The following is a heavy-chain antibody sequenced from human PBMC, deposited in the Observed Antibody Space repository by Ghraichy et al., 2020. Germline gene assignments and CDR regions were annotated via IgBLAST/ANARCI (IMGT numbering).Heavy chain of an antibody. CDR2: ISSNGGST. D-gene: IGHD5-18*01. V-gene: IGHV3-64*01. CDR1: GFTFSSYA. Sequence: GGSLRLSCAASGFTFSSYAMHWVRQAPGKGLEYVSAISSNGGSTYYANSVKGRFTISRDNSKNTLYLQMGSLRAEDMAVYYCARGPWSYGCYYYYYYGMDVWGQGTTVTVSS. J-gene: IGHJ6*02. CDR3: ARGPWSYGCYYYYYYGMDV.